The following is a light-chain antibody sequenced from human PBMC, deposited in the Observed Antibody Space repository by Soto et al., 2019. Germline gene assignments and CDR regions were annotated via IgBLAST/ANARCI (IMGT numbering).Light chain of an antibody. CDR2: DIS. J-gene: IGKJ5*01. CDR1: QSVAGS. V-gene: IGKV3-11*01. Sequence: EFVLTQSPATMSLSPWERAILFCRASQSVAGSLAWYQQKPGQAPRLLIYDISTRAAAIPARFSGSGSGTDFTLTVSSLEPEDFALYYCQQRSNRITFGQGTRLEIK. CDR3: QQRSNRIT.